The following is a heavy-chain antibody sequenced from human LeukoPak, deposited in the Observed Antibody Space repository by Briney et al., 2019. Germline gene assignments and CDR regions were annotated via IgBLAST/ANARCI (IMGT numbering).Heavy chain of an antibody. CDR2: ISGSGGST. D-gene: IGHD6-13*01. J-gene: IGHJ5*02. CDR3: AKDSSSWTSYNWFDP. V-gene: IGHV3-23*01. CDR1: GFTFSSYA. Sequence: GSLRLSCAASGFTFSSYAMSWVRQAPGKGLEWVSAISGSGGSTYYADSVKGRFTISRDNSKNTLYLQMNSLRAEDTAVYYCAKDSSSWTSYNWFDPWGQGTLVTVSS.